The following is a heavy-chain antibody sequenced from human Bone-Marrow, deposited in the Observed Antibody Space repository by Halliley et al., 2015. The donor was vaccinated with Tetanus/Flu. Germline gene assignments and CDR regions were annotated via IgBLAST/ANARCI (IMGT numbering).Heavy chain of an antibody. CDR1: GYTFTSFD. D-gene: IGHD1-26*01. CDR3: ARGGRKGSAIGGAFDV. CDR2: VNPNSYNS. V-gene: IGHV1-8*01. Sequence: QLVQSGAAVKRPGASVRVSCKPSGYTFTSFDIYWVRQAPGQGLEYMGWVNPNSYNSNYTQRFQGRATMTWNPSISTAYLVLSSRASEGPAIFFCARGGRKGSAIGGAFDVCGQGTLVPVSS. J-gene: IGHJ3*01.